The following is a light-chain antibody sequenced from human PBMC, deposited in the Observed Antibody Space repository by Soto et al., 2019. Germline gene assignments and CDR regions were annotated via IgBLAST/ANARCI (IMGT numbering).Light chain of an antibody. Sequence: EIVMTQSPATLSVSPGERATLSCRASQSVSSNLAWYQQKPGQAPRFLIYGASTRATGIPARFSGSGSGTEFTLTISSLQSVYFAVHYCQKYDNLPLTSVGGTKLNIK. J-gene: IGKJ4*01. CDR1: QSVSSN. CDR3: QKYDNLPLT. CDR2: GAS. V-gene: IGKV3-15*01.